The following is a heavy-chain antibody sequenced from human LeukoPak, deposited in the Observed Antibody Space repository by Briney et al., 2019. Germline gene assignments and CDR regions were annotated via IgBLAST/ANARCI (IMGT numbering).Heavy chain of an antibody. V-gene: IGHV3-23*01. CDR2: ISGRGHFT. D-gene: IGHD1-1*01. CDR3: AKLGTRRELRSYFDY. CDR1: RFTFINYA. J-gene: IGHJ4*02. Sequence: GGSLRLSCAASRFTFINYAMSWVRQAPGKGLEWVSGISGRGHFTNYADSVKGRFTVSRDNSENTLFLQMNSLRAEDTAIYYCAKLGTRRELRSYFDYWGQGIPVTISS.